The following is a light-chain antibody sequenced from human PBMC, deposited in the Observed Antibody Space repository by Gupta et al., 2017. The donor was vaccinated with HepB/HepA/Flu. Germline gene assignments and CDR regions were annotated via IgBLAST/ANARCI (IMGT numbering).Light chain of an antibody. CDR3: QSADATGSSYV. CDR1: ALAKQY. J-gene: IGLJ1*01. Sequence: SYELTQPPSVSVSPGQTARITCSGDALAKQYAYWYQQKAGQAPVLVIYKDSERPSGIPERFSGSSSGTTLTLIISGVQAEDEADDYCQSADATGSSYVFGPGTKVTVL. CDR2: KDS. V-gene: IGLV3-25*03.